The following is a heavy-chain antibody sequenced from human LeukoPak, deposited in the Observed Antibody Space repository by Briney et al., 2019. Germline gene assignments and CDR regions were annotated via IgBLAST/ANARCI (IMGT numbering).Heavy chain of an antibody. CDR3: AKSHRLLWFGETYNWFDP. V-gene: IGHV3-23*01. Sequence: PGGSLRLSCAASGFTFSSYAMSWVRQAPGKGLEWVSAISGSGGSTYYADSVKGRFTISRDNSKNTLYLQMNSLRAEDTAVYYCAKSHRLLWFGETYNWFDPWGQGTLVTVSS. J-gene: IGHJ5*02. D-gene: IGHD3-10*01. CDR1: GFTFSSYA. CDR2: ISGSGGST.